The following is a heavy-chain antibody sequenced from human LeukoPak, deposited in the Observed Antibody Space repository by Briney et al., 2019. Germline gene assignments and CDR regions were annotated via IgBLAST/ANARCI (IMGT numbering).Heavy chain of an antibody. CDR1: GFTFSSYW. Sequence: GGPLRLSCAASGFTFSSYWMSWVRQAPGEGLAWVANIKQDGSEKYYVDSVKGRFTISRDNAKNSLYLQMNSLRAEDTAVYYCARDDFWSGYYPDYWGQGTLVTVSS. V-gene: IGHV3-7*01. CDR3: ARDDFWSGYYPDY. D-gene: IGHD3-3*01. J-gene: IGHJ4*02. CDR2: IKQDGSEK.